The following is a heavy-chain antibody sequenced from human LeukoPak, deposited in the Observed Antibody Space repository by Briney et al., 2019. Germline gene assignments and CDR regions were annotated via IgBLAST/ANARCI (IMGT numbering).Heavy chain of an antibody. Sequence: GGSLGLSCAASGFTFSSYGMHWVRQAPGKGLEWVAFIRSDGSAIYYAESVKGRFTISRDNSKNTLDLQMNSLRGEDTAVYYCARDGAGLGSSSTGYFDYWGQGTLVTVSS. D-gene: IGHD6-6*01. CDR2: IRSDGSAI. CDR3: ARDGAGLGSSSTGYFDY. V-gene: IGHV3-30*02. J-gene: IGHJ4*02. CDR1: GFTFSSYG.